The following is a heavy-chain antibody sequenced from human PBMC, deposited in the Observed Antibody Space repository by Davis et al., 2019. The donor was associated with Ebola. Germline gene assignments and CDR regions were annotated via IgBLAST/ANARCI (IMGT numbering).Heavy chain of an antibody. Sequence: MPSETLSLTCALHGGSLTGYFWTWIRQSPGKGLEWIRTISQSGSITDYNSSLKSRVTISVDTSKNHVSLRLNSVTAADTAVFYCARTALTSVSPSGLGYNYFDLWGQGTLVTVSS. CDR1: GGSLTGYF. D-gene: IGHD3-10*01. CDR2: ISQSGSI. J-gene: IGHJ5*02. V-gene: IGHV4-34*01. CDR3: ARTALTSVSPSGLGYNYFDL.